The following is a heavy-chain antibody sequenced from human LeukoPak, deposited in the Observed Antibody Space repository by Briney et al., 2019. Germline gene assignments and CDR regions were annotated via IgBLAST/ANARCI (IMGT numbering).Heavy chain of an antibody. V-gene: IGHV3-30-3*01. D-gene: IGHD2-21*01. CDR1: GFTFSSYA. CDR3: ARDACPYGLCAFDI. Sequence: GGSLRLSCAASGFTFSSYAMHWVRQAPGKGLEWVAVISYDGSNKYHADSVKGRFTISRDNSKNTLYLQMNSLRAEDTAVYYCARDACPYGLCAFDIWGQGTMVTVSS. CDR2: ISYDGSNK. J-gene: IGHJ3*02.